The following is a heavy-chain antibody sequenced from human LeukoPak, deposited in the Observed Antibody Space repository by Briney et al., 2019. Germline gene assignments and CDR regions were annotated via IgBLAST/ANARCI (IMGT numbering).Heavy chain of an antibody. V-gene: IGHV3-30*02. CDR1: GFTFSTSG. CDR3: AKSDPTYPFDY. Sequence: GGSLRLSCAASGFTFSTSGMHWVRQAPGKGLEWVAFIRYDGSNKYYAASVKGRFTISRDNSQSTLSLQMNSLRVDDTAVYFCAKSDPTYPFDYWGRGILVTVSS. J-gene: IGHJ4*02. CDR2: IRYDGSNK. D-gene: IGHD2/OR15-2a*01.